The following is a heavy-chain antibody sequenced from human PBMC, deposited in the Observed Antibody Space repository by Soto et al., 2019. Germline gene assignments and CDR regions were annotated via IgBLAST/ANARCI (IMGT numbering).Heavy chain of an antibody. CDR1: GFTFTTYW. D-gene: IGHD3-10*01. J-gene: IGHJ5*02. CDR2: IRQDGGAQ. CDR3: VRGAHGSGSYLGSS. Sequence: PGGSLRLSCVASGFTFTTYWMSWVRQAPGKGLQWVANIRQDGGAQYYVDSVKGRFTISRDNAKNSVYLQMDSLRVEDTAVYYCVRGAHGSGSYLGSSWGQGMLVTVSS. V-gene: IGHV3-7*03.